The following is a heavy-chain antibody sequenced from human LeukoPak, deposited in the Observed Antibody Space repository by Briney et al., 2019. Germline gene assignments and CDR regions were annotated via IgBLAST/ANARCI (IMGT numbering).Heavy chain of an antibody. CDR2: ISRDGRTT. Sequence: GGSLRLSCAASGFTFNNYWMYWVRQAPGKGLVWVSRISRDGRTTSYADSVRGRFTISRDNAMNILYMEMNSLRAEDTAVYYCTSYNWEYETDYWGKGTTVTISS. D-gene: IGHD1-20*01. J-gene: IGHJ6*04. V-gene: IGHV3-74*01. CDR3: TSYNWEYETDY. CDR1: GFTFNNYW.